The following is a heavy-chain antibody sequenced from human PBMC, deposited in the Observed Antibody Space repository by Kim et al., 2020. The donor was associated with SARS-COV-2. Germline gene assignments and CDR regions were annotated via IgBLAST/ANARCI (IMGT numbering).Heavy chain of an antibody. J-gene: IGHJ6*02. CDR1: GGSISSGSYY. Sequence: SETLSLTYTVSGGSISSGSYYWSWIRQPAGKGLEWIGRIYTSGSTNYNPSLKSRVTISVDTSKNQFSLKLSSVTAADTAVYYCARDLLLWFGELGGGMDVWGQGTTVTVSS. CDR3: ARDLLLWFGELGGGMDV. CDR2: IYTSGST. V-gene: IGHV4-61*02. D-gene: IGHD3-10*01.